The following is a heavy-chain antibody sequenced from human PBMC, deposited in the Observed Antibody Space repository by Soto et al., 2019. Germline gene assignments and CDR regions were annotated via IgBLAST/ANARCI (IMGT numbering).Heavy chain of an antibody. V-gene: IGHV3-9*01. D-gene: IGHD6-19*01. CDR2: ISWNSGSI. Sequence: EVQLVESGGGLVQPGRSLRLSCAASGFTFADYAMHWVRQAPGKGLEWVSGISWNSGSIGYEDSVKDRFTISRDNAKNSLYLQRNSLRAEDTALYYCAKDRGLVLSFYFDYWGQGNRVTVSS. CDR3: AKDRGLVLSFYFDY. CDR1: GFTFADYA. J-gene: IGHJ4*02.